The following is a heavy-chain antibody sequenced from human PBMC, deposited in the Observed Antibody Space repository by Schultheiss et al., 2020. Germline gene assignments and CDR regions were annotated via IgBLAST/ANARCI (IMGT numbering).Heavy chain of an antibody. J-gene: IGHJ5*02. CDR1: GFTFSSYA. D-gene: IGHD3-3*01. CDR2: ISGSGGST. Sequence: GGSLRLSCAASGFTFSSYAMSWVRQAPGKGLEWVSAISGSGGSTYYADSVKGRFTISRDNSKNTLYLQMSSLRAEDTAVYYCVKDRSYDFWSGYSNWFDPWGQGTLVTVSS. CDR3: VKDRSYDFWSGYSNWFDP. V-gene: IGHV3-23*01.